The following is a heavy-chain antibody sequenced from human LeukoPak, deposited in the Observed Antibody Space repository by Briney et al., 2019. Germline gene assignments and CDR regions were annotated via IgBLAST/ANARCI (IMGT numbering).Heavy chain of an antibody. CDR3: ARVGGGYDTGYYFDY. Sequence: ASVKVSCKASGYTSTSYGISWVRQAPGQGLEWMGWISAYNGNTNYAQKLQGRVTMTTDTSTSTAYMELRSLRSDDTAVYYCARVGGGYDTGYYFDYWGQGTLVTVSS. CDR2: ISAYNGNT. J-gene: IGHJ4*02. CDR1: GYTSTSYG. V-gene: IGHV1-18*01. D-gene: IGHD5-12*01.